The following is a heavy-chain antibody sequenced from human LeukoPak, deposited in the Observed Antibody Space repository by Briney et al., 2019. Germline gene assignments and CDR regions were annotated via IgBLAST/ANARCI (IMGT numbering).Heavy chain of an antibody. V-gene: IGHV5-51*01. D-gene: IGHD3-22*01. CDR1: GYSFTGYW. CDR3: ARSPLGVTYYYDSSGSLLFDY. Sequence: GEPLKISCKGSGYSFTGYWIGWVRQMPGKGLEWMGIIYPGDSDTRYSPSFQGQVTISADKSISTAYLQWSSLKASDTAMYYCARSPLGVTYYYDSSGSLLFDYWGQGTLVTVSS. CDR2: IYPGDSDT. J-gene: IGHJ4*02.